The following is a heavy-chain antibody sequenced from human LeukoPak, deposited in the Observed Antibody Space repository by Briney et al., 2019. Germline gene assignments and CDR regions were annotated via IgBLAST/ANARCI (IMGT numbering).Heavy chain of an antibody. CDR3: VRGTGY. Sequence: GGSLRLSCSVSGFTFSTYVMHWVRQAPGKGLEYASAISSNGDNTYYADSVKGRFTISRDNSKNTLYLQMSSLRADDTAVYYCVRGTGYWGQGTLVTVSS. V-gene: IGHV3-64D*06. J-gene: IGHJ4*02. CDR1: GFTFSTYV. CDR2: ISSNGDNT.